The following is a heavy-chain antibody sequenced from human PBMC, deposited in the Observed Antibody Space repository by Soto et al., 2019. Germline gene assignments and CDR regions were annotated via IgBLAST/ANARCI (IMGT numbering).Heavy chain of an antibody. CDR3: ARGGGVGVAGSAAFDM. CDR2: INPATGAA. D-gene: IGHD3-3*01. CDR1: GYPVTAYY. V-gene: IGHV1-2*02. J-gene: IGHJ3*02. Sequence: QLHLVQSGAVVKKPGASVTVSCSASGYPVTAYYMHWVRQAPGRGLEWMGGINPATGAAKYTQTFQGGVTMPRDTSTSTVFMELSGLTSEDTAVFSCARGGGVGVAGSAAFDMWGQGTLVTVSS.